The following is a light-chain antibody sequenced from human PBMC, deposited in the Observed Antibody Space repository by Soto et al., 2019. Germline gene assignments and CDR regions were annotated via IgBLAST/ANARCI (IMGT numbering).Light chain of an antibody. CDR2: YDN. CDR1: NIGSKS. CDR3: QVWDSSSDHVV. Sequence: SYELTQPPSVSVAPGKTARITCGGKNIGSKSVHWYQQKPGQAPVLVIYYDNDRPSGIPERFSGSNSGNTATLTISRVEAGDEADYYCQVWDSSSDHVVFGGGTKVTVL. V-gene: IGLV3-21*04. J-gene: IGLJ2*01.